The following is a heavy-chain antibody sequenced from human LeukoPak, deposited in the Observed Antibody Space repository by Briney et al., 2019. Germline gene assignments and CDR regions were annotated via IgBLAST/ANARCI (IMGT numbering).Heavy chain of an antibody. J-gene: IGHJ6*03. Sequence: GGSLRLSCAASGFTFSSYSMNWVRQAPGKGLEWVSSISSSSSYIYYADSVKGRFTISRDNAKNSLYLQMNSLRAEDTAVYYCAKGSGSYYSDYYYYMDVWGKGTTVTISS. CDR1: GFTFSSYS. V-gene: IGHV3-21*01. D-gene: IGHD1-26*01. CDR2: ISSSSSYI. CDR3: AKGSGSYYSDYYYYMDV.